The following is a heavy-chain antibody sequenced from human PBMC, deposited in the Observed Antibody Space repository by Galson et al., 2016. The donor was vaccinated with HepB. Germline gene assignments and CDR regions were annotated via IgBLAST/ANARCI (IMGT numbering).Heavy chain of an antibody. J-gene: IGHJ4*02. V-gene: IGHV1-46*01. CDR2: INPSVGRT. D-gene: IGHD3-9*01. CDR1: GYSFTSHY. CDR3: AREDDILTGFQFDY. Sequence: SVKVSCKAFGYSFTSHYMHWVRQAPGQGLEWMGTINPSVGRTSYAQKFQGRVTMTRDTSTSTVYMELSSLRSEDTAVYDCAREDDILTGFQFDYWGQGTLVTVSS.